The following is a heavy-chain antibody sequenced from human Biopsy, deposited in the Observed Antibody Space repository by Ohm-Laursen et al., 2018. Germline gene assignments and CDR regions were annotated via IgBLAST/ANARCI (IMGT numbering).Heavy chain of an antibody. Sequence: LQTLSLTCAVFGKTFSDYQWSWIRQPPGKGLEWIGQINQAGTTNYNPSLKSRVSISADASKYEFSLRLTSVTAADTAVYLCGNEVHGRDYWGLGARVTVSS. CDR3: GNEVHGRDY. CDR2: INQAGTT. J-gene: IGHJ4*02. CDR1: GKTFSDYQ. D-gene: IGHD2-15*01. V-gene: IGHV4-34*08.